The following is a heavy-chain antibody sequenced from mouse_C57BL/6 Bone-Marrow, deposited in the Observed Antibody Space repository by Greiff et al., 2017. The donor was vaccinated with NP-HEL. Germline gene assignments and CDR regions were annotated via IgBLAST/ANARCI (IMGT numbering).Heavy chain of an antibody. V-gene: IGHV1-64*01. CDR2: LHPNSGST. CDR1: GYTFTSYW. J-gene: IGHJ2*01. Sequence: VQLQQPGAELVKPGASVKLSCKASGYTFTSYWMHWVKQRPGQGLEWIGMLHPNSGSTNYNEKFKSKATLTVDQSSSTAYMHLSSLTSEDSAVYYSASPIYYDNPNYFAYWGQGTTLTVSA. D-gene: IGHD2-1*01. CDR3: ASPIYYDNPNYFAY.